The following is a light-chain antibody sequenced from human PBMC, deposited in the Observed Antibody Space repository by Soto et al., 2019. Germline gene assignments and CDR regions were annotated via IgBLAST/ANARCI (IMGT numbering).Light chain of an antibody. CDR2: GAS. J-gene: IGKJ2*01. V-gene: IGKV3-20*01. Sequence: EIVLTQYPGTLSLSPGERATLSCRASQSVSSSYLAWYQQKPGQAPRLLIYGASSRATGIPDRFSGSGSGTDFALTISRLEPEDFAVYYCQQYGSSPYTFGPGTKLEIK. CDR1: QSVSSSY. CDR3: QQYGSSPYT.